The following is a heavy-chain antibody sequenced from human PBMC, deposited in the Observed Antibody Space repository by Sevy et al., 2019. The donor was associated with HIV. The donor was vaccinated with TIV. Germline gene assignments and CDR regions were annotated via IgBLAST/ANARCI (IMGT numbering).Heavy chain of an antibody. V-gene: IGHV4-39*01. D-gene: IGHD3-10*01. Sequence: SETLSLSCTVSGGSISASSFYWGWIRQPPGKGLEWIGSIYFNGSPYYNASLRNRVTISLDTSQNQFSLNLRSVTAADTAVYYCARQGGLQWVGECGAMDLWGQGTMVTVSS. J-gene: IGHJ3*01. CDR2: IYFNGSP. CDR3: ARQGGLQWVGECGAMDL. CDR1: GGSISASSFY.